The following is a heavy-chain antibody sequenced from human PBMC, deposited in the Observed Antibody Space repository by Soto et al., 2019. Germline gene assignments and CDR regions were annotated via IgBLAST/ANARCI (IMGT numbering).Heavy chain of an antibody. J-gene: IGHJ4*02. Sequence: PSETLSLTCTVSGDSISSSSYYWGWIRQPPGKGLEWIGIINYLGSTYYSPSLESRVTISVDTSKNQFSVKLSSVTAADTAVYYCARHRPSRYYVTSGYFPDFWGQGALVTVPQ. D-gene: IGHD3-22*01. V-gene: IGHV4-39*01. CDR2: INYLGST. CDR3: ARHRPSRYYVTSGYFPDF. CDR1: GDSISSSSYY.